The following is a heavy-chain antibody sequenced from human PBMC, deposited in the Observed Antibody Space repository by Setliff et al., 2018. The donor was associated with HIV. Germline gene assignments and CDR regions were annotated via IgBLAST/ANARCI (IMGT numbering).Heavy chain of an antibody. D-gene: IGHD4-17*01. J-gene: IGHJ3*02. CDR1: GGSISTINW. V-gene: IGHV4-4*02. CDR2: IYHTGST. Sequence: SETLSLTCAVSGGSISTINWWNLVRQPPGKGLEWIGEIYHTGSTHYNPSLKSRLTISVDKSKNQFSLRLSSVTAADTAVYFCARSFGDYASDAFDIWGQGTMVTVSS. CDR3: ARSFGDYASDAFDI.